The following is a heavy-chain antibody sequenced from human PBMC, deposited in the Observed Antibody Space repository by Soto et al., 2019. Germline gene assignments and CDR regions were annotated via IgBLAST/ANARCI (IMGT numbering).Heavy chain of an antibody. V-gene: IGHV4-59*08. J-gene: IGHJ5*02. Sequence: QVQLRESGPGLVKPSETLSLMCSVSGGSFTNSFWSWLRQPPGKGLELIGFISDSGSSKYSPSLYSRVHISIDTSKSQFSLTLTSVTAADTAVYYCARTLPGTSGGGIDPWGQGSLVTVSS. CDR3: ARTLPGTSGGGIDP. D-gene: IGHD1-1*01. CDR1: GGSFTNSF. CDR2: ISDSGSS.